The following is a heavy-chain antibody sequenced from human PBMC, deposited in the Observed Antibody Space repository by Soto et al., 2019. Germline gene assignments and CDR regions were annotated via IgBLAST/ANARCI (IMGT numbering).Heavy chain of an antibody. CDR2: IYPGDSDN. J-gene: IGHJ6*02. CDR1: GYSFTSYW. V-gene: IGHV5-51*01. D-gene: IGHD2-2*01. CDR3: GRRPAGRGAGACPRRRYYYSGMDF. Sequence: GESLKISCKGSGYSFTSYWIGWVRQMPGKGLEWMGIIYPGDSDNRYSPSFQGQATITATKTISTPYLQWSSLKASDTAMEFWGRRPAGRGAGACPRRRYYYSGMDFWGQGTMVTVSS.